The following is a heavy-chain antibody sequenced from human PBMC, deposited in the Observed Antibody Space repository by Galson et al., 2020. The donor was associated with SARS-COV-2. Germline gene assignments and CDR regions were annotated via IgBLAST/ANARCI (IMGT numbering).Heavy chain of an antibody. J-gene: IGHJ5*02. CDR2: IVVGSGNT. V-gene: IGHV1-58*01. D-gene: IGHD3-22*01. Sequence: SVKVSCKASGFTFTSSAVQWVRQARGQRLEWIGWIVVGSGNTNYAQKFQERVTITRDMSTSTAYMELSSLRSEDTAVYYCAADLDYYDSSGGFWFDPWGQGTLVTVSS. CDR1: GFTFTSSA. CDR3: AADLDYYDSSGGFWFDP.